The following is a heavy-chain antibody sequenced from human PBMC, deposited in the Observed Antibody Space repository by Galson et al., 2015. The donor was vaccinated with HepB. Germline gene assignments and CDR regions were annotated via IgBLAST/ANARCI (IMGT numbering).Heavy chain of an antibody. Sequence: SLRLSCAASGFSFSSYAMHWVRQAPGKGLEWVAVISYDGSNKQYADSVKGRFTISRDNSKNALYLQMNGLRVEDTAVCQCARGGIAVAGSWFDPWGQGTLVTVSS. J-gene: IGHJ5*02. CDR1: GFSFSSYA. CDR2: ISYDGSNK. V-gene: IGHV3-30*04. D-gene: IGHD6-19*01. CDR3: ARGGIAVAGSWFDP.